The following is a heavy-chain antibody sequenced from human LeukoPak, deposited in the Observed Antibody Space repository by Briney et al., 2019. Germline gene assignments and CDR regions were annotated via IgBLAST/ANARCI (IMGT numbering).Heavy chain of an antibody. V-gene: IGHV3-30*02. D-gene: IGHD3-3*01. J-gene: IGHJ3*02. CDR3: ARVSTIFATPDAFDI. CDR1: GFTFSGYG. CDR2: IRYDGSNK. Sequence: GGSLRLSCAASGFTFSGYGMHWVGQAPGKGLEWVAFIRYDGSNKYYADSVKGRFTISRDNSKNTLYLQMNSLRAEDTAVYYCARVSTIFATPDAFDIWGQGTMVTVSS.